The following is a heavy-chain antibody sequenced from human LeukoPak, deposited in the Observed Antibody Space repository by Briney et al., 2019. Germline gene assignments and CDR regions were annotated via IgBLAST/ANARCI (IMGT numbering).Heavy chain of an antibody. J-gene: IGHJ4*02. CDR1: GFTFSSYG. Sequence: GGSLRLSCAASGFTFSSYGMHWVRQAPGKGLEWVAVISYDGSNKYCADSVKGRFTISRDNSKNTLYLQMNSLRAEDTAVYYCAKEASGWYGTHYFDYWGQGTLVTVSS. D-gene: IGHD6-19*01. V-gene: IGHV3-30*18. CDR3: AKEASGWYGTHYFDY. CDR2: ISYDGSNK.